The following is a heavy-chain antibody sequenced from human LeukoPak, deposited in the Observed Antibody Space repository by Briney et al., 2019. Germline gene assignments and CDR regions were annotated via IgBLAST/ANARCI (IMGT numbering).Heavy chain of an antibody. J-gene: IGHJ5*02. D-gene: IGHD1-26*01. CDR2: IYYSGST. CDR3: ARDRVGDTNT. CDR1: GGSISSYY. V-gene: IGHV4-59*01. Sequence: PSETLSLTRTVSGGSISSYYWSWIRRPPGKELEWIGSIYYSGSTNYNPSLKSRVTISVDTSKNQFSLKLSSVTAADTAVYYCARDRVGDTNTWGQGTLVTVSS.